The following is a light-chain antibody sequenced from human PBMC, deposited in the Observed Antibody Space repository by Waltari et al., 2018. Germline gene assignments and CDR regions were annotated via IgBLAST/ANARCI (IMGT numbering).Light chain of an antibody. J-gene: IGKJ1*01. V-gene: IGKV3-20*01. CDR1: QSISRY. CDR3: QHHFRLPAT. CDR2: GAS. Sequence: IMLTQSPGPLSLSPGERATLSRRASQSISRYLAWYQQKPGEAPRLLIYGASTRATGILDRFSGSGSGTDFSLTISGLEPEDSAVYYCQHHFRLPATFGQGTKVEIK.